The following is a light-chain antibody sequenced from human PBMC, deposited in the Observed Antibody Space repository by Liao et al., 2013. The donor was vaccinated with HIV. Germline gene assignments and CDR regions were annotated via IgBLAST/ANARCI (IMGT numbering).Light chain of an antibody. CDR1: KLGDRY. CDR3: QAWDSGSAWV. Sequence: SYELTQPPSVSVSPGQTASITCSGDKLGDRYTCWYQQKPGQSPVLVIYKDSKRPSGIPQRFSGSNSGNTATLTISGTQALDEADYYCQAWDSGSAWVFGGGTKLTVL. V-gene: IGLV3-1*01. J-gene: IGLJ3*02. CDR2: KDS.